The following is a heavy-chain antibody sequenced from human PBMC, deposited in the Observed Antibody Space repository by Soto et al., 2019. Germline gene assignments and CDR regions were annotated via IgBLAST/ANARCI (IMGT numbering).Heavy chain of an antibody. Sequence: QVQLVQSGAEVKKPGASVKVSCKASGYTFTSYGISWVRQAPGQGLEWMGWISAYNGNTNYAQKLQGRVTMTTDTSTNTAYMEVRSLRSDDTAVYYCARENYYGSGSPPGSGDYCGQGTLVTVSS. J-gene: IGHJ4*02. V-gene: IGHV1-18*01. CDR1: GYTFTSYG. CDR3: ARENYYGSGSPPGSGDY. CDR2: ISAYNGNT. D-gene: IGHD3-10*01.